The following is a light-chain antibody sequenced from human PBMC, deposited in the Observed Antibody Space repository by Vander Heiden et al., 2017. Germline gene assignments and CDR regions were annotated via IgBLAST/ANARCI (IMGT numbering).Light chain of an antibody. CDR1: SSDVGSYNL. Sequence: QSALTQPASVSVSPGQSITISCTGISSDVGSYNLVSWYQQHPGKAPKLMIYEVSKRPSGVSNRFSGSKSGNTASLTISGLQAEDEADYYCCSYAGSSTLGVFGGGTKLTVL. CDR2: EVS. CDR3: CSYAGSSTLGV. V-gene: IGLV2-23*02. J-gene: IGLJ3*02.